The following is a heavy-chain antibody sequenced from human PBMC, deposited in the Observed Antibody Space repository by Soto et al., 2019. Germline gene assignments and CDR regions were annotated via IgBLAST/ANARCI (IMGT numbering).Heavy chain of an antibody. V-gene: IGHV3-30*03. CDR3: ATYYGYYESGAFDI. J-gene: IGHJ3*02. D-gene: IGHD4-17*01. CDR1: GFSFSNYG. CDR2: ISFDGSKK. Sequence: QVQLVESGGGVVQPGRSLRLSCAASGFSFSNYGMHWVRQAPGKGLGWVAVISFDGSKKYYADSVEGRFTISRDNSKNTLYLQMNSLRGEDRAVYYCATYYGYYESGAFDILVQGTMVAVSP.